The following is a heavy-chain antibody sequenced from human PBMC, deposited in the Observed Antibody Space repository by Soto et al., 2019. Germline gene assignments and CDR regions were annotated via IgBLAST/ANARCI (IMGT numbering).Heavy chain of an antibody. CDR2: ISGSGGST. CDR1: GFTFSSYA. D-gene: IGHD6-13*01. V-gene: IGHV3-23*01. J-gene: IGHJ1*01. Sequence: GGSLRLSCAASGFTFSSYAMSWVRQTPGKGLEWVSAISGSGGSTYYADSVKGRFTISRDNSKNTLYLQMNSLRAEDTAVYYCAKGIAAAGTGYFKHWGQGTLVTVSS. CDR3: AKGIAAAGTGYFKH.